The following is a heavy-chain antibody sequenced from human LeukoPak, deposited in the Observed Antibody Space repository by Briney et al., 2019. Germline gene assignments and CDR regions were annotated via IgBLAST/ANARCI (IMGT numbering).Heavy chain of an antibody. CDR1: GFTFSDYY. D-gene: IGHD6-19*01. CDR2: LSSSSSTYT. CDR3: AGGTGWIFDH. V-gene: IGHV3-11*03. J-gene: IGHJ4*02. Sequence: GGSLRLSCAASGFTFSDYYMSWIRQAPGKGLEWVSYLSSSSSTYTNYADSVKGRFTISRDNAKNSLYLQMNSLRAEDTAVYYCAGGTGWIFDHWGQGTLVTVSS.